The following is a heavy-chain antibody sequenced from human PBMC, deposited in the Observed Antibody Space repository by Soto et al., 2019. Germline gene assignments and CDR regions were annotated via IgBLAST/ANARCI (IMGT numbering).Heavy chain of an antibody. V-gene: IGHV3-30-3*01. Sequence: VGSLRLSCAAPGFNFSIHALHWIRQAPGEGLEWVAVMSPGGNSQYYADSVKGRFTISRDTSKSTLYLQMTSLRPEDTAVYYCASGAAFYYDTSRYWGQGTLVTVSS. J-gene: IGHJ4*02. CDR2: MSPGGNSQ. CDR1: GFNFSIHA. CDR3: ASGAAFYYDTSRY. D-gene: IGHD3-22*01.